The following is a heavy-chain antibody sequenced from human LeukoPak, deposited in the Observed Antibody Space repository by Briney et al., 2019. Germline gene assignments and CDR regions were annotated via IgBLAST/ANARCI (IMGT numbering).Heavy chain of an antibody. CDR2: IYYSGST. CDR3: ATTMTYYDILTGYYTPGAFDI. Sequence: SETLSLTCTVSGGSISSHYWSWIRQPPGKGLEWIGYIYYSGSTNYNPSLKSRVTISVDTSKNQFSLKLSSVTAADTAVYYYATTMTYYDILTGYYTPGAFDIWGQGTMVTVSS. V-gene: IGHV4-59*08. J-gene: IGHJ3*02. D-gene: IGHD3-9*01. CDR1: GGSISSHY.